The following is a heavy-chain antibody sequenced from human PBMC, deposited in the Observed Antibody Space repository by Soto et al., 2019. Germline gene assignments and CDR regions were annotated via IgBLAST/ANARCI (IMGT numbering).Heavy chain of an antibody. Sequence: ASVKVSCKASGYTFTDYYMHWVRQAPGQGLEWMGWINPNTGGTNYAQNFQGWVTMTRDTSISTAYMELRRLKFDDTAVYFCARAIRYNWNDHFHYWGLGTLVTVSS. CDR1: GYTFTDYY. CDR3: ARAIRYNWNDHFHY. D-gene: IGHD1-1*01. J-gene: IGHJ4*02. CDR2: INPNTGGT. V-gene: IGHV1-2*04.